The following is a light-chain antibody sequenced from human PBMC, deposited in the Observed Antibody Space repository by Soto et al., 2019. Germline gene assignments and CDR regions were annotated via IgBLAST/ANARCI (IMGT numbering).Light chain of an antibody. CDR1: QSLLHSNGYNY. CDR2: LGS. CDR3: MQALQISIT. J-gene: IGKJ5*01. V-gene: IGKV2-28*01. Sequence: DIVMTQSPLSLPVTPGEPASISCRSSQSLLHSNGYNYLDWYLQKPGQSPQLLIYLGSNRASGVXYXXIGSGSGTDFTLKISRVEAEDVGVYYCMQALQISITFGQGTRLEIK.